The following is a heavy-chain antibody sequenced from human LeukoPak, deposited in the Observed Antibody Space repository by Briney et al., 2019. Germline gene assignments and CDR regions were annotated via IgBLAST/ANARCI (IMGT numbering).Heavy chain of an antibody. J-gene: IGHJ4*02. Sequence: GRSLRLSCTASGFTFGDYAMSWFRQAPGKGLEWVALIWYDGRKEYYADSVKGRFTISRDDSRNTLYLQMNGLRAEDTAVYYCARLGSSWSSDYWGQGTLVTVSS. CDR1: GFTFGDYA. D-gene: IGHD6-13*01. V-gene: IGHV3-33*01. CDR2: IWYDGRKE. CDR3: ARLGSSWSSDY.